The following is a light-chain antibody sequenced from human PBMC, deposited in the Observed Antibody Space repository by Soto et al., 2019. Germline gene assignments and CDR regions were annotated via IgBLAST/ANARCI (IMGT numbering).Light chain of an antibody. CDR1: QGISSY. J-gene: IGKJ1*01. V-gene: IGKV1-8*01. Sequence: AIRMTQSPSSFSASTGDRVTITCRASQGISSYLAWYQQKPGKAPKLLIYAQSTLQSGVPSRISGSGSGTDFTLTISCLQSEDFATYYCQQYYSYPLTFGQGTQVEIK. CDR2: AQS. CDR3: QQYYSYPLT.